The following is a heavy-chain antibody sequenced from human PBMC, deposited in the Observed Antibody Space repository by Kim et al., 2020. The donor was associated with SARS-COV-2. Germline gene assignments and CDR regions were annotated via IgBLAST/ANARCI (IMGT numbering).Heavy chain of an antibody. V-gene: IGHV1-18*01. Sequence: ASVKVSCKASGYTFTSYGISWVRQAPGQGLEWMGWISAYNGNTNYAQKLQGRVTMTTDTSTSTAYMELRSLRSDDTAVYYCARAIGYGDYGYYFDYWGQGTLVTVSS. D-gene: IGHD4-17*01. J-gene: IGHJ4*02. CDR1: GYTFTSYG. CDR2: ISAYNGNT. CDR3: ARAIGYGDYGYYFDY.